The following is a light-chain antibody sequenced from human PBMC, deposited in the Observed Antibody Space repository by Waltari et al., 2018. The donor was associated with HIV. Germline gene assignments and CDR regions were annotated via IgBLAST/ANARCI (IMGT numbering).Light chain of an antibody. CDR2: NNN. CDR3: NSRDSSGKHHWV. CDR1: SLRSYY. J-gene: IGLJ3*02. Sequence: SSELTQDPAVSVALGQTVRSTCQGDSLRSYYASWYQQKPGQAPVLVIYNNNNRPSGIPDRFSGSSSGNTASLTITGAQAEDEADYYCNSRDSSGKHHWVFGGGTKLTVL. V-gene: IGLV3-19*01.